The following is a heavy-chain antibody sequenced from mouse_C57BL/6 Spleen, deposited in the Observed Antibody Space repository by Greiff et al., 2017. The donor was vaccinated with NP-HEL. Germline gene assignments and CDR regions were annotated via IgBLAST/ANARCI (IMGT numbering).Heavy chain of an antibody. V-gene: IGHV1-4*01. Sequence: QVQLKESGAELARPGASVKMSCKASGYTFTSYTMHWVKQRPGQGLEWIGYINPSSGYTKYNQKFKDKATLTADKSSSTAYMQLSSLTSEDSAVYYCASYYSNYGDYWGQGTTLTVSS. CDR1: GYTFTSYT. CDR2: INPSSGYT. CDR3: ASYYSNYGDY. J-gene: IGHJ2*01. D-gene: IGHD2-5*01.